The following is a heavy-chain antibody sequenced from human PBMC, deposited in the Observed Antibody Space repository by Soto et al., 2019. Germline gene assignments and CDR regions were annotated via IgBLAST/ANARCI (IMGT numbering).Heavy chain of an antibody. CDR3: ASGRSSSGYAAGGGDGEY. CDR1: GYSFTSYW. CDR2: REPSDSYT. D-gene: IGHD6-13*01. V-gene: IGHV5-10-1*03. Sequence: EVQLVQSGAEVKKPGESLRISCKGSGYSFTSYWISWVRHMPGKGLEWMGRREPSDSYTNYSPSCQGHFTISADKSISTAHLQWSSLKAPDTAMYYCASGRSSSGYAAGGGDGEYWGQGTLVTVSS. J-gene: IGHJ4*02.